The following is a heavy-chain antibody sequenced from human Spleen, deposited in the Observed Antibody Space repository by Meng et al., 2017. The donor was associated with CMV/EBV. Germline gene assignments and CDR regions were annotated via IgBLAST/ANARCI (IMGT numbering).Heavy chain of an antibody. CDR3: AKDFRGSYFNY. Sequence: LSCAPSGFTCSTSGMHWVRRAPGKGLEWVAFIRYDGNTQYYADSVKGRVTISRDNSKDTLYLQMNNLRADDTAVYFCAKDFRGSYFNYWGQVTLVTVSS. CDR2: IRYDGNTQ. D-gene: IGHD3-16*01. CDR1: GFTCSTSG. J-gene: IGHJ4*02. V-gene: IGHV3-30*02.